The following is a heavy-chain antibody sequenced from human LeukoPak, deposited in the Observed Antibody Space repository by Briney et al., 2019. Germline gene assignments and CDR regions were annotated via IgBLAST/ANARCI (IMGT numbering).Heavy chain of an antibody. J-gene: IGHJ3*02. Sequence: PSETLSLTCTVSGGSISSYYWSWIRQPAGKGLEWIGRIYTSGSTNYNRSLKSRVTMSVDTSKNQFSLKLSSVTAADTAVYYCARDQLHSSGWSDAFDIWGQGTMVTVSS. V-gene: IGHV4-4*07. D-gene: IGHD6-19*01. CDR3: ARDQLHSSGWSDAFDI. CDR1: GGSISSYY. CDR2: IYTSGST.